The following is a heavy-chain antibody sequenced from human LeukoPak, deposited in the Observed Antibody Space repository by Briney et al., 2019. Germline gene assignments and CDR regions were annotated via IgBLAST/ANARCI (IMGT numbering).Heavy chain of an antibody. J-gene: IGHJ4*02. V-gene: IGHV3-49*04. CDR3: TRDQTPYY. Sequence: GGSLRLSCAASGFTFSSYGMSWVRQAPGKGLEWVGFIRSKIYGGTPEYAASVKGRFTISRDDSKGVAYLQMNSLKTEDTAVYYCTRDQTPYYWGQGTLVTVSS. CDR1: GFTFSSYG. CDR2: IRSKIYGGTP.